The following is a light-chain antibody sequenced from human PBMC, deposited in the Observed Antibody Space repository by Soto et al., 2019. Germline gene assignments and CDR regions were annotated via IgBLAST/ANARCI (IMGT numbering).Light chain of an antibody. Sequence: QSALTQPPSASGTPGQRVTISCSGGRSNIGSNSVNWYQQHPGTAPKLLIYSQSQRPSGVPERISGAKSGTSVTLAISGLQAEDGATYYCAVWDDSLNEVVFGGGTKLTVL. CDR2: SQS. V-gene: IGLV1-44*01. CDR3: AVWDDSLNEVV. J-gene: IGLJ3*02. CDR1: RSNIGSNS.